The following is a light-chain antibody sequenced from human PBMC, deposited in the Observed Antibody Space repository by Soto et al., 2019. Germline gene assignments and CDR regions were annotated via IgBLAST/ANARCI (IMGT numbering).Light chain of an antibody. V-gene: IGKV3-11*01. CDR3: QQRSDWHRT. J-gene: IGKJ1*01. CDR2: GAS. CDR1: QSVSSN. Sequence: VLTQSPATLSLSPGERATLSCRASQSVSSNLAWYQQKPGQAPRLLIYGASNRATGIPARFSGSGSGTDFTLTISSLEPEDFAVYYCQQRSDWHRTFGQGTKVDIK.